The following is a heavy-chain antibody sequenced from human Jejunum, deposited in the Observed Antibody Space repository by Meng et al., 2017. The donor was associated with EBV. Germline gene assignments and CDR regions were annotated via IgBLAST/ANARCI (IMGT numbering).Heavy chain of an antibody. CDR2: ITGSSGTT. CDR1: GFTFSSSA. D-gene: IGHD1-1*01. CDR3: AKLTNY. V-gene: IGHV3-23*01. J-gene: IGHJ4*02. Sequence: EVRLLESGGGFVQPGGSLRLSCAASGFTFSSSAMSWVRQAPGKGLEWVSVITGSSGTTYYADSVKGRFTISRDTSKNTLYLQMNGLRAEDTAIYYCAKLTNYWGQGTLVTVSS.